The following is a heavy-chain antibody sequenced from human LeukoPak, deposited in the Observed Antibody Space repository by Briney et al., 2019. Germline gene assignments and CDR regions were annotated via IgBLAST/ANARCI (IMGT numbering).Heavy chain of an antibody. D-gene: IGHD3-22*01. CDR1: GGSISSYY. CDR2: IYYSGIT. J-gene: IGHJ6*02. Sequence: PSETLSLTCTVSGGSISSYYWSWIRQPPGKGLEWIGYIYYSGITNYNPSLKSRVTMSVDTSKNQFSLKLSSVTAADTAVYYCARERYYDTSGHYYYGMDVWGQGTTVTVSS. V-gene: IGHV4-59*01. CDR3: ARERYYDTSGHYYYGMDV.